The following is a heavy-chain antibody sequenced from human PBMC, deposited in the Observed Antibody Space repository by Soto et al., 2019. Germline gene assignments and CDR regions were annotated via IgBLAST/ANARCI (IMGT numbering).Heavy chain of an antibody. Sequence: SETLSLTCTVSGGSISSGGYYWSWIRQHPGKGLEWIGYIYYSGSTYYNPSLKSRVTISVDTSKNQFSLKLSSVTAADTAVYYCARDYFDSSGYYWSSDYYYGMDVWGQGTTVTSP. CDR2: IYYSGST. V-gene: IGHV4-31*03. D-gene: IGHD3-22*01. CDR3: ARDYFDSSGYYWSSDYYYGMDV. J-gene: IGHJ6*02. CDR1: GGSISSGGYY.